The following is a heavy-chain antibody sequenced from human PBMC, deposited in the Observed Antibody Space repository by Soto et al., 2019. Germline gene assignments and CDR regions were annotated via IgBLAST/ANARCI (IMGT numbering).Heavy chain of an antibody. CDR3: ARAIVAAAGRGGFSGYYYYGMDV. CDR1: GGSISSYY. J-gene: IGHJ6*02. CDR2: IYYSGST. D-gene: IGHD6-13*01. Sequence: SETLSLTCTVSGGSISSYYWSWIRQPPGKGLEWIGYIYYSGSTNYNPSLKSRVTISVDTSKNQFSLKLSSVTAADTAVYYCARAIVAAAGRGGFSGYYYYGMDVWGQGTTVTV. V-gene: IGHV4-59*01.